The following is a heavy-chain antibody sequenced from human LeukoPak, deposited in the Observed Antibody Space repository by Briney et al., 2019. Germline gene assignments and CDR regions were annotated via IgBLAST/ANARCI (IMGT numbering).Heavy chain of an antibody. V-gene: IGHV3-66*01. Sequence: GGSLRLSCAASGFTVSSNYMSWVRQAPGKGLEWVSVIYSGGSTYYADSVEGRFTISRDNSKNTLYLQMNSLRAEDTAVYYCARDPDYDILTGYGMDVWGQGTTVTVSS. J-gene: IGHJ6*02. D-gene: IGHD3-9*01. CDR2: IYSGGST. CDR1: GFTVSSNY. CDR3: ARDPDYDILTGYGMDV.